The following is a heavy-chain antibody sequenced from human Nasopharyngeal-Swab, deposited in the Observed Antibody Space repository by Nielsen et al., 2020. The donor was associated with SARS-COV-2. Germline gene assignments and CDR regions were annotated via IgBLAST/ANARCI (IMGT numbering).Heavy chain of an antibody. CDR1: GFTFSSYE. D-gene: IGHD3-10*01. J-gene: IGHJ6*02. Sequence: GESLKISCAASGFTFSSYEMNWVRQAPGKGLEWVSYISSSGSTIYYADSVKGRFTISRDNAKNSLYLQMNSLRAEDTAVYYCAIRGYGSGGYRLYYYYGMDVWGQGATVTVSS. V-gene: IGHV3-48*03. CDR3: AIRGYGSGGYRLYYYYGMDV. CDR2: ISSSGSTI.